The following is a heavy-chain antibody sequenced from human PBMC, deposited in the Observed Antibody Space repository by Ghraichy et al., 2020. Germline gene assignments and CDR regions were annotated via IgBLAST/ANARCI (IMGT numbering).Heavy chain of an antibody. V-gene: IGHV3-7*03. J-gene: IGHJ6*02. D-gene: IGHD6-19*01. CDR3: ARGHTSGWYSQFYFYYGMDV. CDR1: GFTFSSYW. CDR2: IKQDGSEK. Sequence: GGSLRLSCAASGFTFSSYWMSWVRQAPGKGLEWVANIKQDGSEKNYVDSVKGRFTISRDNAKNSLYLQMNNLRGEDTAVYYCARGHTSGWYSQFYFYYGMDVWCQGTTVTVSS.